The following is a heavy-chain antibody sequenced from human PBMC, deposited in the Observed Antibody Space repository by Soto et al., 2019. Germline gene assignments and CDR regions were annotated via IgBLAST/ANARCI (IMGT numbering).Heavy chain of an antibody. CDR1: GYMFTNNW. V-gene: IGHV5-10-1*01. CDR3: ARKDIAGNSVDF. D-gene: IGHD6-13*01. CDR2: IDPSDSYT. J-gene: IGHJ4*02. Sequence: LGDSLKISCKGSGYMFTNNWINWGRQVSGGGLEWLGRIDPSDSYTKYNPSFQGHVTISADKSISTAYLQWSSLKASDSAMFYRARKDIAGNSVDFWGQGTLVTAYS.